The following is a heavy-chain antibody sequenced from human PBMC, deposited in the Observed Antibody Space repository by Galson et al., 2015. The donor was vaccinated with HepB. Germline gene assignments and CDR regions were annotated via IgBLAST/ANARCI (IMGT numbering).Heavy chain of an antibody. CDR3: ARRARGYYDSSGYYPRDWYFDL. Sequence: ETLSLTCTVSGGSISSYYWSWIRQPPGKGLEWIGYIYYSGSTNYNPSLKSRVTISVDTSKNQFSLKLSSVTAADTAVYYCARRARGYYDSSGYYPRDWYFDLWGRDTLVTVSS. V-gene: IGHV4-59*08. CDR1: GGSISSYY. D-gene: IGHD3-22*01. CDR2: IYYSGST. J-gene: IGHJ2*01.